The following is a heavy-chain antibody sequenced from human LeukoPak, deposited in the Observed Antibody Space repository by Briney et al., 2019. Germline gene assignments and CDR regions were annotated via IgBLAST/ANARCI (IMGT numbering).Heavy chain of an antibody. J-gene: IGHJ6*02. CDR2: ISAYNGNT. CDR1: GYTFTSYG. V-gene: IGHV1-18*01. CDR3: ARDYYDSSGYWGLTYYYGMDV. Sequence: ASVKVSCKASGYTFTSYGISWVRQAPGQGLEWMGWISAYNGNTNYAQKLQGRVTMTTDTSTSTAYMELRSLRSDDTAVYYCARDYYDSSGYWGLTYYYGMDVWGQGITVTVSS. D-gene: IGHD3-22*01.